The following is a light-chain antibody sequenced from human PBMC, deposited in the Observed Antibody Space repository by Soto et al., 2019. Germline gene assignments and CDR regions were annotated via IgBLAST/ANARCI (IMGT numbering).Light chain of an antibody. J-gene: IGKJ2*01. CDR1: ETINNNF. V-gene: IGKV3-20*01. CDR2: AAS. Sequence: DIVLTQSPGTLSLSPGESATLSCRASETINNNFLGWYQQKPGQAPRLLIFAASRRTTGNPARFSGSGSGTDFTLTISRLEPEDFVVYYCHQYGSSPPYTFGQGTKLEI. CDR3: HQYGSSPPYT.